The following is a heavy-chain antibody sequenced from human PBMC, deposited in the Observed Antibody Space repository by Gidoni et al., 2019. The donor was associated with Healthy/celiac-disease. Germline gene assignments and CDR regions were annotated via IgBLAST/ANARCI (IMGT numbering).Heavy chain of an antibody. V-gene: IGHV1-18*04. CDR1: GYTFTSYG. D-gene: IGHD2-2*01. CDR3: ARGLEDIVVVPAASGAILFDY. J-gene: IGHJ4*02. Sequence: VQLVQSGAEGKKPGASVKVSCKASGYTFTSYGISWVRQAPGQGLEWMGGISAYNGTTNYAQKLQGRVTMTTDTSTSTAYMELRSLRSDDTAVYYCARGLEDIVVVPAASGAILFDYWGQGTLVTVSS. CDR2: ISAYNGTT.